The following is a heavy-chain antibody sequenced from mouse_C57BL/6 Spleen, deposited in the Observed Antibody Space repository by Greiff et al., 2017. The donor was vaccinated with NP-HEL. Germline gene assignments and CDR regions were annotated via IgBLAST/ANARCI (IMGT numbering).Heavy chain of an antibody. CDR3: ARRGLPFDY. D-gene: IGHD3-1*01. V-gene: IGHV1-50*01. CDR2: IDPSDSYT. Sequence: QVQPKQPGAELVKPGASVKVSCKASGYTFTSYWMQWVKQRPGQGLEWIGEIDPSDSYTNYNQKFKGKATLTVDTSSSTAYMQLSSLTSEDSAVYYCARRGLPFDYWGQGTTLTVSS. CDR1: GYTFTSYW. J-gene: IGHJ2*01.